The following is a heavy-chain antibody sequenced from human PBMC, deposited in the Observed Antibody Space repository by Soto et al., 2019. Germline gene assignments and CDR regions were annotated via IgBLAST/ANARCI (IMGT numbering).Heavy chain of an antibody. CDR1: GYTFTSYG. CDR3: ARDVGVDYYDSSGYHYSNDY. Sequence: GASVKVSCKASGYTFTSYGISWVRQAPGQGLECMGWISAYNGNTNYAQKLQGRVTMTTDTSTSTAYMELRSLRSDDTAVYYCARDVGVDYYDSSGYHYSNDYWGQGTLVTVSS. D-gene: IGHD3-22*01. J-gene: IGHJ4*02. CDR2: ISAYNGNT. V-gene: IGHV1-18*01.